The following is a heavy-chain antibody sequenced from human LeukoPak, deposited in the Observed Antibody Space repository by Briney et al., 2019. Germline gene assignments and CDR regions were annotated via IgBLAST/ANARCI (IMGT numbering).Heavy chain of an antibody. CDR3: ARDESVVPAAESEGFDY. CDR1: GYTFTGYY. CDR2: TNPNSGGT. D-gene: IGHD2-2*01. V-gene: IGHV1-2*02. Sequence: GASVKVSCKASGYTFTGYYMHWVRQAPGQGLEWMGWTNPNSGGTNYAQKLQGRVTMTRDTSISTAYMELSRLRSDDTAVYYCARDESVVPAAESEGFDYWGQGTLVTVSS. J-gene: IGHJ4*02.